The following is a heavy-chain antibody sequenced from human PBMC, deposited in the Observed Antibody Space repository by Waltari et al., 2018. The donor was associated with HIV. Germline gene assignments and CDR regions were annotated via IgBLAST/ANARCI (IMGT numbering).Heavy chain of an antibody. V-gene: IGHV4-39*01. CDR2: IYYSGST. CDR3: ARHEPRNTWFDP. Sequence: QLQLQESGPGLVKPSETLSLTCAVSGDSISSSYYYWGWIRQPPGKGLEWSGSIYYSGSTYDNPSLKSRVTISVDTSKNQFSLKLSSVTAADTAIYYCARHEPRNTWFDPWGQGTLVTVSS. J-gene: IGHJ5*02. CDR1: GDSISSSYYY.